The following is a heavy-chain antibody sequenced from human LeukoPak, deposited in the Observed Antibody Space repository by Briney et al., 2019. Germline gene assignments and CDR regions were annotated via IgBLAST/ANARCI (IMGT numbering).Heavy chain of an antibody. J-gene: IGHJ4*02. CDR2: IDTSGTA. Sequence: PSETLSLTCTVSGASISDYFWNWIRQPPGRGLEWIGRIDTSGTAKYNSSLKSRVTISVDTPKNQFSLRLSSAAAADTAIYYCARGTKKTEYHTLDYWGQGILVTVSS. CDR1: GASISDYF. D-gene: IGHD2-2*01. V-gene: IGHV4-4*07. CDR3: ARGTKKTEYHTLDY.